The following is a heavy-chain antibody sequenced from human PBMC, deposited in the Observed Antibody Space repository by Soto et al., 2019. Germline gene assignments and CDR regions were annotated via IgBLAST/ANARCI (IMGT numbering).Heavy chain of an antibody. V-gene: IGHV1-69*06. Sequence: SVKVSCKASGGTFSSYAISWVRQAPGQGLEWMGGIIPIFGTANYAQKFQGRVTITADKSTSTAYMELSSLRSEDTAVYYCATLVVVAAYAFDIWGQGTMVTVSS. CDR3: ATLVVVAAYAFDI. CDR1: GGTFSSYA. D-gene: IGHD2-15*01. CDR2: IIPIFGTA. J-gene: IGHJ3*02.